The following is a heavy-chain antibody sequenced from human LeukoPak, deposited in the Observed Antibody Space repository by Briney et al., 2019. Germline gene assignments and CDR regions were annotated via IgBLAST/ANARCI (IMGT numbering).Heavy chain of an antibody. Sequence: ASVKVSCKASGYTFTTCFMHWVRQAPGQGLEWMGIINPSGGSTTYAQKFQGRVTMTRDTSTSTVYMDLSSLRSDDTAVYYCARESGGYVYGMDVWGQGTTVTVSS. V-gene: IGHV1-46*01. CDR2: INPSGGST. D-gene: IGHD6-19*01. CDR3: ARESGGYVYGMDV. CDR1: GYTFTTCF. J-gene: IGHJ6*02.